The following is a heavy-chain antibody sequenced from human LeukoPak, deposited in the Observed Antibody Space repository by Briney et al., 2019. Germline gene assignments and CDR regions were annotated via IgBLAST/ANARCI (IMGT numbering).Heavy chain of an antibody. V-gene: IGHV3-66*01. Sequence: PGGSLRLSCAASGFTFSDYYMSWIRQAPGKGLEWVSVMYTGGGRYYGDSVKGRFTISRDNSKNTVFLQMNSLRVEDTALYYCTRGQSYCGADCYSDWGQGTLVTVSS. CDR2: MYTGGGR. CDR1: GFTFSDYY. J-gene: IGHJ4*02. D-gene: IGHD2-21*02. CDR3: TRGQSYCGADCYSD.